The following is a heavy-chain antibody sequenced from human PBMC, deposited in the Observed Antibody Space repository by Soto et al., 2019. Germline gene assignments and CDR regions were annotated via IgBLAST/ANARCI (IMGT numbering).Heavy chain of an antibody. CDR3: AIVRVADSPLDH. Sequence: QVQLVESGGGVVQPGRSLRLSCVGSGFIFSNYGMHWVRQAPGKGLEWVAFISYDGSDILYADSVKGRFTISGDNSKSTLFLHMNRPTAEDTAIYFCAIVRVADSPLDHWGQGTLVTVSS. D-gene: IGHD3-10*02. CDR2: ISYDGSDI. J-gene: IGHJ4*02. CDR1: GFIFSNYG. V-gene: IGHV3-30*03.